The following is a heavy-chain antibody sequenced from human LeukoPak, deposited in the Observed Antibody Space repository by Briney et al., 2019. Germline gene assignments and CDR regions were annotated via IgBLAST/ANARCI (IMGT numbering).Heavy chain of an antibody. J-gene: IGHJ4*02. CDR2: IYTSGST. V-gene: IGHV4-61*02. CDR3: ARERKDGYNFDPIYYFDY. D-gene: IGHD5-24*01. Sequence: SQTLSLTCTVSGGSISSGSYYWSWIRQPGGKGLEWIVRIYTSGSTNYNPSLKSRVTISVATSKTQFSLKLSSVTAADTAVYYCARERKDGYNFDPIYYFDYWGQGTLVTVSS. CDR1: GGSISSGSYY.